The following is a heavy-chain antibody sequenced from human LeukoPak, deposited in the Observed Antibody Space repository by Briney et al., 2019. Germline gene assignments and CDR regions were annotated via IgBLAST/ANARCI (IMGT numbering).Heavy chain of an antibody. J-gene: IGHJ6*02. Sequence: PSQTLSLTSAVYGGSFSDYYWSWIRQPPGKRLEWIGEINHSGSTHYNPSLKSRVTISVDTSKNQFSLKLSSVTAADTPLYYCARSYSSSDHFYYYGMDVWGQGTTVTVSS. D-gene: IGHD6-13*01. CDR2: INHSGST. CDR1: GGSFSDYY. V-gene: IGHV4-34*01. CDR3: ARSYSSSDHFYYYGMDV.